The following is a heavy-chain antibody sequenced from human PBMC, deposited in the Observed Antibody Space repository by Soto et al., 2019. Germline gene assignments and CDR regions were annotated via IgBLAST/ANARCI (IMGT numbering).Heavy chain of an antibody. Sequence: GGSLRLSCAASGFTFSSYGMHWVRQAPGKGLEWVAVIWYDGSNKYYADSVKGRFTISRDNSKNTLYLQMNSLRAEDTAVCYCARVGVVVPAAPAYYYYYYMDVWGKGTTVTVSS. CDR3: ARVGVVVPAAPAYYYYYYMDV. CDR1: GFTFSSYG. J-gene: IGHJ6*03. CDR2: IWYDGSNK. D-gene: IGHD2-2*01. V-gene: IGHV3-33*01.